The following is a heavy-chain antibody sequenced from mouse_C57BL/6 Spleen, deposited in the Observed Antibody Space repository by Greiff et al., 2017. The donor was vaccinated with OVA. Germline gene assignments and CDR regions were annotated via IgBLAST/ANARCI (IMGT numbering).Heavy chain of an antibody. V-gene: IGHV5-16*01. CDR1: GFTFSDYY. Sequence: EVQLVESEGGLVQPGSSMKLSCTASGFTFSDYYMAWVRQVPEKGLEWVANINYDGSSNYYLDSLKSRFIISRDNAKNILDLHMSSLKSEDTATYNCARECETGTGFDYWGQGTTRTVSS. CDR3: ARECETGTGFDY. D-gene: IGHD4-1*01. CDR2: INYDGSSN. J-gene: IGHJ2*01.